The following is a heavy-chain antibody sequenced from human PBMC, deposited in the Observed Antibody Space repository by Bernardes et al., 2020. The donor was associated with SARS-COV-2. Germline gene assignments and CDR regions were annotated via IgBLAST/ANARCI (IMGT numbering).Heavy chain of an antibody. CDR2: IKQDGSEK. Sequence: GGSLRLFCAASGFTFSSYCMSWVRQAPGKGLEWVGNIKQDGSEKYYVDSVKGRFTISRDNAKNSLYLQMNSLRAEDTAVYYCAREDSYGPFDYWGQGTLVTVSS. D-gene: IGHD2-21*01. J-gene: IGHJ4*02. V-gene: IGHV3-7*03. CDR3: AREDSYGPFDY. CDR1: GFTFSSYC.